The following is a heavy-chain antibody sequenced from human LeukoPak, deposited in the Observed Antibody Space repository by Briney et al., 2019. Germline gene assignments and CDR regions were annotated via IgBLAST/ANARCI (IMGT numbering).Heavy chain of an antibody. J-gene: IGHJ4*02. CDR3: AHILTGYYIDY. V-gene: IGHV1-18*01. Sequence: GASVKVSCKASGYTLNSYGFSWVRQAPGQGLEWMGWISAYNCNTNYAQKLLGRVTMTTDTSTTTAYMELGSLSSDDTAVYYCAHILTGYYIDYWGQGSLVTVSS. CDR2: ISAYNCNT. D-gene: IGHD3-9*01. CDR1: GYTLNSYG.